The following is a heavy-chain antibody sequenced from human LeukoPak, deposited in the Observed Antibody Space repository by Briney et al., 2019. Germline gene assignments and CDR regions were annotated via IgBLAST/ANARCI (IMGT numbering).Heavy chain of an antibody. CDR1: GFTFSSYA. V-gene: IGHV3-23*01. J-gene: IGHJ4*02. CDR3: AKANSGWYFDPFDY. Sequence: PGGSLRLSCAASGFTFSSYAMSWVRQAPGKGLEWVSVISGNGGSTYSADSVKGRFTISRDNLKNTLYVQMNSLRAEDTAVYYCAKANSGWYFDPFDYWGQGTLVTVSS. D-gene: IGHD6-19*01. CDR2: ISGNGGST.